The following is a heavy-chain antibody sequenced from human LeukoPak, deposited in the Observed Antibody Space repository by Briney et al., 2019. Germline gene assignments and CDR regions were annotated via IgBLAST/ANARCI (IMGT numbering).Heavy chain of an antibody. CDR1: GGPISSGGYS. J-gene: IGHJ5*02. D-gene: IGHD2-2*01. CDR3: ARGAVPAARDNWFDP. Sequence: SETLSLTCAVSGGPISSGGYSWSWIRQPPGKGLEWIGYIYHSGSTYYNPSLKSRVTISVDRSKNQFSLKLSSVTAADTAVYYCARGAVPAARDNWFDPWGQGTLVTVSS. V-gene: IGHV4-30-2*01. CDR2: IYHSGST.